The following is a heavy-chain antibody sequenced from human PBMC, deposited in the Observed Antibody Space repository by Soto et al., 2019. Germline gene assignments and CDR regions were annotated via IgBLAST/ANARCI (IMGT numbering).Heavy chain of an antibody. CDR3: ARDPAYYDILTGYYQKPHAFDI. D-gene: IGHD3-9*01. J-gene: IGHJ3*02. V-gene: IGHV3-30-3*01. CDR2: ISYDGSNK. CDR1: GFTFSSYA. Sequence: VQLLESGGGLVQPGGSLRLSCAASGFTFSSYAMHWVRQAPGKGLEWVAVISYDGSNKYYADSVKGRFTISRDNSKNTLYLQMNSLRAEDTAVYYCARDPAYYDILTGYYQKPHAFDIWGQGTMVTVSS.